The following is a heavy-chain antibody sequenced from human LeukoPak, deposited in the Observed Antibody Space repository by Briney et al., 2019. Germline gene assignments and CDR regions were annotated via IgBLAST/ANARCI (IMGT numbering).Heavy chain of an antibody. CDR2: LSGSGGDT. V-gene: IGHV3-23*01. Sequence: GGSLRLSCAASGFTFSNYGMSWVRQAPGKGLEWVSSLSGSGGDTYYADSVKGRFTISRDNSKNTVYLQMNSLRAEDTAVYYCAKDPYGTRYFDYWGQGTLVTVSS. CDR3: AKDPYGTRYFDY. J-gene: IGHJ4*02. CDR1: GFTFSNYG. D-gene: IGHD2-2*01.